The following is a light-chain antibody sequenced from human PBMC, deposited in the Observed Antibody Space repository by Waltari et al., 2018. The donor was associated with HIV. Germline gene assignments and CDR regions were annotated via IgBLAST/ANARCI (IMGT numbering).Light chain of an antibody. CDR3: QQYKSDST. CDR1: QNINSW. Sequence: DIQMTQSPSTLSASVGDRVTITCRASQNINSWLAWYQQKPGKAPKLLIYKASSLESGVPSRFSGSKSGTEFTLTISSLQPDDFATYYCQQYKSDSTFGQGTKVEIK. V-gene: IGKV1-5*03. J-gene: IGKJ1*01. CDR2: KAS.